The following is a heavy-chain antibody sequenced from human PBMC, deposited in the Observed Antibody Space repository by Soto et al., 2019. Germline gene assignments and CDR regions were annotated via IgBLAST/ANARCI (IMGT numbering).Heavy chain of an antibody. Sequence: PSETLSLTCAVYAGSFSHYYWNWIRQSPGKGLEWIGKIKHSGSSNYNPSLRSRVSISVDTSTNQVSLRLASVTAADTAIYYCARDREAGYNFYYGMDVWGQGTTVTVSS. J-gene: IGHJ6*02. CDR2: IKHSGSS. CDR3: ARDREAGYNFYYGMDV. V-gene: IGHV4-34*01. CDR1: AGSFSHYY. D-gene: IGHD6-19*01.